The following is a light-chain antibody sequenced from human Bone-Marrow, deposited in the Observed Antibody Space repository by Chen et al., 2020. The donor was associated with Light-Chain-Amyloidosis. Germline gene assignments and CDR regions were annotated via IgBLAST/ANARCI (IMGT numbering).Light chain of an antibody. CDR3: QQCYGSPLT. CDR1: QSLLSKNKNY. Sequence: DIAMSQSPDSLAVSLGERATINCKSSQSLLSKNKNYLVWNQQKPGQPPKLLISWASTRESGVPDRFSGSGSGTDFTLTISILQAEDVAVYYCQQCYGSPLTFGGGIKVEIK. CDR2: WAS. J-gene: IGKJ4*01. V-gene: IGKV4-1*01.